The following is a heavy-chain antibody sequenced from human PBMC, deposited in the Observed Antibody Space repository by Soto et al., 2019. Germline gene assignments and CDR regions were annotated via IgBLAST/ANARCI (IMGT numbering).Heavy chain of an antibody. V-gene: IGHV1-2*02. CDR3: ARGGLYGSGSYIVEY. CDR1: GYTFTGYY. CDR2: INPNSGGT. D-gene: IGHD3-10*01. Sequence: ASVKVSCKASGYTFTGYYMHWVRQAPGQGLEWMGWINPNSGGTNYAQKFQGRVTMTRDTSISTAYMEPSRLRSDDTAVYYCARGGLYGSGSYIVEYWGQGTLVTVSS. J-gene: IGHJ4*02.